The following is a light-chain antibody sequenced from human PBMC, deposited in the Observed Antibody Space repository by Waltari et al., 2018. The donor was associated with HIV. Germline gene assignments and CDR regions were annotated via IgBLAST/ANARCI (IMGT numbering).Light chain of an antibody. CDR1: QSLLHSSGFYY. CDR3: MQSLQIPPT. J-gene: IGKJ4*01. V-gene: IGKV2-28*01. Sequence: IVLTQSPLSLPVIPGEPASHSCRSSQSLLHSSGFYYLALYLQKPGQSPQLLIYLGSHRASGVSDMFSGGGSGTHFTLNVTRVEADDVGIYFCMQSLQIPPTFGGGTKV. CDR2: LGS.